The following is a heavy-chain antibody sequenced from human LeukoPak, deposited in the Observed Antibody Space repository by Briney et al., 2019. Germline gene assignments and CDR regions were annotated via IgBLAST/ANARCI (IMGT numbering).Heavy chain of an antibody. CDR1: GFTFSSYG. V-gene: IGHV3-33*01. D-gene: IGHD6-13*01. Sequence: PGGSLRLSCAAPGFTFSSYGMHWVRQSPGKGLEWVAVIWYDGSNKYYADSVKGRFTISRDNSKNTLYLQMNSLRAEDTAVYYCARDRSRRQQLVLGYWGQGTLVTVSS. CDR3: ARDRSRRQQLVLGY. CDR2: IWYDGSNK. J-gene: IGHJ4*02.